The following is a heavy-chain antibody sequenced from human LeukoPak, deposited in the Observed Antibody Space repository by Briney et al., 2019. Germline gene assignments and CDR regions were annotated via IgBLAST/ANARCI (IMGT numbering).Heavy chain of an antibody. V-gene: IGHV3-21*01. CDR2: ISSSSSYI. CDR1: GFTFSSYS. D-gene: IGHD6-19*01. J-gene: IGHJ6*02. Sequence: GGSLRLSCAASGFTFSSYSMNWVRQAPGKGLEWVSSISSSSSYIYYADSVKGRFTISRDNAKNSLYLQMNSLRAEDTAVYYCARVGIAVADYYYYYGMDVWGQGTTVTVSS. CDR3: ARVGIAVADYYYYYGMDV.